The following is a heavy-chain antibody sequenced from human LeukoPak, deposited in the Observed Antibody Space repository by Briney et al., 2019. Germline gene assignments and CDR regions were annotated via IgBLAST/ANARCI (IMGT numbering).Heavy chain of an antibody. V-gene: IGHV3-23*01. Sequence: GGSLRLSCAASGFTFSTYGMSWVRQAPGKGLEWVSGISGSGGITYYADSVKGRFTVSRDNSKNALYLQMNSLRAEDTAIYYCAKHLASHQMVVIMGRVSDYWGPGTLVTVSS. CDR1: GFTFSTYG. CDR3: AKHLASHQMVVIMGRVSDY. D-gene: IGHD3-22*01. J-gene: IGHJ4*02. CDR2: ISGSGGIT.